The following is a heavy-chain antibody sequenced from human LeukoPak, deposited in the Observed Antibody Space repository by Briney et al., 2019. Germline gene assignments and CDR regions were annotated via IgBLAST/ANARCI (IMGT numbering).Heavy chain of an antibody. V-gene: IGHV3-15*01. CDR3: TTEAPMITFGGVIVIPHYYFDY. D-gene: IGHD3-16*02. J-gene: IGHJ4*02. Sequence: GGSLRLSCAASGFTFSNAWMSWVRQAPGKGREWVGRIKSKTDGGTTDYAAPVKGRFTISRDDSKNTLYLQMNSLKTEDTAVYYCTTEAPMITFGGVIVIPHYYFDYWGQGTLVTVSS. CDR2: IKSKTDGGTT. CDR1: GFTFSNAW.